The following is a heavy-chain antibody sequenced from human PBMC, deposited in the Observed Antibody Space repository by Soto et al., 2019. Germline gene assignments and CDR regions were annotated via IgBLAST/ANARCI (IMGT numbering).Heavy chain of an antibody. CDR2: IYYTGST. CDR3: ARESAGSGRNNWFDP. CDR1: RASISDYY. D-gene: IGHD3-10*01. Sequence: ASETLSLTCTVSRASISDYYWSWIRQPPGKGLEWIGFIYYTGSTKYNPSLNSRVTMSVDTSNNQFSLKLTSVTAADTAVYYCARESAGSGRNNWFDPWGQGTLVTVSS. V-gene: IGHV4-59*13. J-gene: IGHJ5*02.